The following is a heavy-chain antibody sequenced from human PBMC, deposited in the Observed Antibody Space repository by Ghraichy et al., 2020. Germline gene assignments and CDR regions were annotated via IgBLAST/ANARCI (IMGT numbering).Heavy chain of an antibody. CDR2: LSGSGENA. CDR1: GFDFNNYD. D-gene: IGHD3-10*01. J-gene: IGHJ4*02. Sequence: GGSLRLSCVASGFDFNNYDMTWVRQAPGKGLEWVSGLSGSGENAAYADSVKGRFTISRDNSKNILYLQMNNPRAEDTAVYYCTKRHYYATRSYNWWGQGTLVTVSS. CDR3: TKRHYYATRSYNW. V-gene: IGHV3-23*01.